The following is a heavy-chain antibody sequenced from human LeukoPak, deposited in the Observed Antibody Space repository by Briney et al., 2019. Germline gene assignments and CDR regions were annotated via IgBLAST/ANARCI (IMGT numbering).Heavy chain of an antibody. CDR3: ARLYNFSYYFDY. J-gene: IGHJ4*02. Sequence: GASVKVSCKASGYTFTGYYMHWVRQAPGQGLEWMGWINPNSGGTNYAQKFQGRVTMTRDTSISTAYMELSRLKSDDTAVYYCARLYNFSYYFDYWGQGTLVIVSS. D-gene: IGHD1-1*01. CDR2: INPNSGGT. CDR1: GYTFTGYY. V-gene: IGHV1-2*02.